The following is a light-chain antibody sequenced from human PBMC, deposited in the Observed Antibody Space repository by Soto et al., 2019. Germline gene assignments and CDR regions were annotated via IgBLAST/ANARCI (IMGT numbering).Light chain of an antibody. J-gene: IGKJ5*01. Sequence: EIGWTQSPDTVSLSPGETATLSCSASQSVHSNYLAWYQQKTGQAPRLLIYGASSRATGIPDRFSGSGSGTDFSLTISRLEPEDFAVFYCQQYDNSITFGQGTRLEIE. V-gene: IGKV3-20*01. CDR2: GAS. CDR3: QQYDNSIT. CDR1: QSVHSNY.